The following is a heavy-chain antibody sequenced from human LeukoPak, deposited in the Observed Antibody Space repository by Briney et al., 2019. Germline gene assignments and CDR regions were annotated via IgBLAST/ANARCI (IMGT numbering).Heavy chain of an antibody. J-gene: IGHJ1*01. Sequence: PGGSLRLSCAASGFTFTNAWMSWVRQAPGKGLEWVSYISSSSSTIYYADSVKGRFTISRDNAKNSLYLQMNSLRAEDTAVYYCATRASGWYVVSEYFQHWGQGTLVTVSS. CDR2: ISSSSSTI. V-gene: IGHV3-48*01. D-gene: IGHD6-19*01. CDR3: ATRASGWYVVSEYFQH. CDR1: GFTFTNAW.